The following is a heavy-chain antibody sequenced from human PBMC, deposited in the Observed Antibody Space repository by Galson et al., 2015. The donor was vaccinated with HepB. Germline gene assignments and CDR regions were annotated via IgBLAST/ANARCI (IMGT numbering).Heavy chain of an antibody. V-gene: IGHV1-69*04. Sequence: SVKVSCKASGGTFSSYAISWVRQAPGQGLEWMGRIIPILGIANYAQKFQGRVTITADKSTSTAYMELSSLRSEDTAVYYCARDDSGYYYVSGFDYWGQGTLVTVSS. CDR3: ARDDSGYYYVSGFDY. CDR1: GGTFSSYA. J-gene: IGHJ4*02. CDR2: IIPILGIA. D-gene: IGHD3-22*01.